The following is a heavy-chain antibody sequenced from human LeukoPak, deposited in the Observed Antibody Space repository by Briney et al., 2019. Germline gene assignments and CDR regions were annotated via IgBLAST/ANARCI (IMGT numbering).Heavy chain of an antibody. D-gene: IGHD3-10*01. CDR2: IYYSGST. J-gene: IGHJ4*02. CDR3: ARYSYGFYFDY. V-gene: IGHV4-39*01. Sequence: PSETLSLTCTVSGGSISSSSYYWGWIRQPPGKGLEWIGSIYYSGSTYYNPSLKSRVTISVDTSKNQCSLKLSSVTAADTAVYYCARYSYGFYFDYWGQGTLVTVSS. CDR1: GGSISSSSYY.